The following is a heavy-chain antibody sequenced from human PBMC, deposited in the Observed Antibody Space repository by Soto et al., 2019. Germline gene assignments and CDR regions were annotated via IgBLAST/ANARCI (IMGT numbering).Heavy chain of an antibody. D-gene: IGHD6-19*01. CDR3: ARDRVAVTVDYFDY. CDR2: IGSSGVNK. Sequence: QVQLVESGGGLVKPGGSLRLSCAASGFSFSDLYMSWIRQAPGKGLEWVSCIGSSGVNKYYAESVRGRFTISRDNAKNSLYVQMNSLRAEDTAVYYCARDRVAVTVDYFDYWGQGTLVTVS. CDR1: GFSFSDLY. V-gene: IGHV3-11*01. J-gene: IGHJ4*02.